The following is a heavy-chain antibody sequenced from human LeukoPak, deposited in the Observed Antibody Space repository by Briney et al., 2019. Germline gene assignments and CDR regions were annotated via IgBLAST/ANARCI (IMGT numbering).Heavy chain of an antibody. D-gene: IGHD3-10*01. J-gene: IGHJ4*02. CDR2: ISSGGTYE. CDR1: GFTFSNYA. CDR3: ARDSTYYYDSGSSGPHYFDN. Sequence: GGSLRLSCAASGFTFSNYAMHWVRQAPGKGLEWVSLISSGGTYEYYADSVKGRFTISRDNSKNTLYLQLNSLGAEDTAVYYCARDSTYYYDSGSSGPHYFDNWGQGTLVTVSS. V-gene: IGHV3-30*01.